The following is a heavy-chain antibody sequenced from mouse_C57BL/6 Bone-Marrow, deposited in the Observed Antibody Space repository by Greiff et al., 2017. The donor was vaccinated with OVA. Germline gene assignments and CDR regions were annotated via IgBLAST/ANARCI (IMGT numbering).Heavy chain of an antibody. CDR2: INPSTGGT. J-gene: IGHJ3*01. CDR3: ARRSPGGTWFAY. Sequence: VQLQQSGPELVKPGASVKISCKASGYSFTGYYMNWVKQSPEKSLEWIGEINPSTGGTTYNQKFKAKATLTVDKSSSTAYMQLKSLTSEDSAVYYCARRSPGGTWFAYWGQGTLVTVSA. V-gene: IGHV1-42*01. CDR1: GYSFTGYY.